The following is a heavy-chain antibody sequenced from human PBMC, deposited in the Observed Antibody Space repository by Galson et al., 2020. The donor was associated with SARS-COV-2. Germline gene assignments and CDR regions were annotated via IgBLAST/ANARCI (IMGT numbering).Heavy chain of an antibody. J-gene: IGHJ4*02. D-gene: IGHD4-17*01. Sequence: SETLSLTCSVSGGSIRNYYWSWIRQPPGKGLEWIGYIYYSGSTKYNPSLESRVTISVDTSKNQFSLKLSSVTAADTAVYYCARRYYGGNTPLVYWGQGALVTVSS. CDR1: GGSIRNYY. CDR3: ARRYYGGNTPLVY. V-gene: IGHV4-59*12. CDR2: IYYSGST.